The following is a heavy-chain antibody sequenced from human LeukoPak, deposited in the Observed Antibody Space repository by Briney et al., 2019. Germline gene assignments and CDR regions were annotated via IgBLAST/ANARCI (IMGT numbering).Heavy chain of an antibody. J-gene: IGHJ4*02. D-gene: IGHD1-26*01. CDR1: GFTFSSYA. CDR3: ARGWELLSVFDY. CDR2: ISYDGSNK. V-gene: IGHV3-30*04. Sequence: GRSLRLSCAASGFTFSSYAMHWVRQAPGKGLEWVAVISYDGSNKYYADSVKGRFTISRDNAKNSLYLQMNSLRAEDTAVYYCARGWELLSVFDYWGQGTLVTVSS.